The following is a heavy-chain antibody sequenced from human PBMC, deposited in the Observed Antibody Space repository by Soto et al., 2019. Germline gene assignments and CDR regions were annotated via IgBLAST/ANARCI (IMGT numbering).Heavy chain of an antibody. J-gene: IGHJ4*02. CDR3: ARRYYASSRYSFDF. CDR2: INPSDSYS. Sequence: PGESLKISCQGSGYTFTSYWITWVRQMPGKGLEWVGRINPSDSYSNYSPSFQGHVTLSVAKSISTAYLQWSSLKASDTAIYYCARRYYASSRYSFDFWGQGTLVTVSS. V-gene: IGHV5-10-1*01. D-gene: IGHD3-22*01. CDR1: GYTFTSYW.